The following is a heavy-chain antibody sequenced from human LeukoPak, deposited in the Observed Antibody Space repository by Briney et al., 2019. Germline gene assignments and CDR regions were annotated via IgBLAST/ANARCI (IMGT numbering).Heavy chain of an antibody. CDR3: ASHRYDSKPDFDY. CDR2: IIPIFGTA. CDR1: GGTFSSYA. J-gene: IGHJ4*02. D-gene: IGHD3-22*01. Sequence: ASVKVSCTASGGTFSSYAISWVRQAPGQGLEWMGGIIPIFGTANYAQKFQGKVTITADESTSTAYMELSSLRSEDTAVYYCASHRYDSKPDFDYWGQGTLVTVSS. V-gene: IGHV1-69*13.